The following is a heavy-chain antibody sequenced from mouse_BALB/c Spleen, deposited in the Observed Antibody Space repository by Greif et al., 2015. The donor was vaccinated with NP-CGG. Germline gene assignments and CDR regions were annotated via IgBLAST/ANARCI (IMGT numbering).Heavy chain of an antibody. J-gene: IGHJ4*01. CDR1: GYTFTDYY. CDR2: IYPGSGNT. CDR3: ARRTGTEAMDY. V-gene: IGHV1-84*02. D-gene: IGHD4-1*01. Sequence: QVQLQQSGPELVKPGASVKISCKASGYTFTDYYINWVKQKPGQGLEWIGWIYPGSGNTKYNEKFKGKATLTVDTSSSXAYMQLSSLTSEDTAVYFCARRTGTEAMDYWGQGTSVTVPS.